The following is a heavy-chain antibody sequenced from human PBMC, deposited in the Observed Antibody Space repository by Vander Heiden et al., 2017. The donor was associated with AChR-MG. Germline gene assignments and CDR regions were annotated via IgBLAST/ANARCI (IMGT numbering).Heavy chain of an antibody. Sequence: QLQLQESGPGLVKTSETLSLTCPVSGGSISGSSDYWGWIRQPPGKGLEWIASIDYSGSTYYNPSLKSRVTISVDTSKNQFSLKLSSVTAADTAVYYCARLDYYDSSGYPIPDYWGQGTLVTVSS. V-gene: IGHV4-39*01. CDR1: GGSISGSSDY. CDR3: ARLDYYDSSGYPIPDY. CDR2: IDYSGST. J-gene: IGHJ4*02. D-gene: IGHD3-22*01.